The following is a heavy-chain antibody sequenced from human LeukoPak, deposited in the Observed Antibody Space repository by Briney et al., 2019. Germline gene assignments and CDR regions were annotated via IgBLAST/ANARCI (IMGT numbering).Heavy chain of an antibody. D-gene: IGHD3-3*01. CDR1: GYTFTCYY. Sequence: GASVKVSCKASGYTFTCYYMHWVRQAPGQGLEWMGWIKPNSGGTNYAQKFQGRVTMTRDTSISTAYMELSRLRSDDTAVYYCARSRSYYDFWSGSDDAFDIWGQGTMVTVSS. J-gene: IGHJ3*02. CDR2: IKPNSGGT. V-gene: IGHV1-2*02. CDR3: ARSRSYYDFWSGSDDAFDI.